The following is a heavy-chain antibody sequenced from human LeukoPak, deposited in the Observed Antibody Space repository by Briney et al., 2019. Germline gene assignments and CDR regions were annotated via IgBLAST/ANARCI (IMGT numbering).Heavy chain of an antibody. Sequence: PGGSLRLSCAASGFTFSSYSMNWVRQAPGKGLEWVSSIRSSSYIYYADSVKGRFTISRDNSKNTLYLQMNSLRAEDTAVYYCVKEGPRGLAFDIWGQGTMVTVSS. CDR3: VKEGPRGLAFDI. CDR2: IRSSSYI. J-gene: IGHJ3*02. V-gene: IGHV3-21*04. CDR1: GFTFSSYS.